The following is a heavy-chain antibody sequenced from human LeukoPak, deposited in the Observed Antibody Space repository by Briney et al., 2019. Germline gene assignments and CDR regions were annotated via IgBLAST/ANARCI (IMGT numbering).Heavy chain of an antibody. J-gene: IGHJ4*02. D-gene: IGHD1-26*01. CDR1: GFSFERHS. V-gene: IGHV3-7*03. Sequence: GGSLRLSCVASGFSFERHSMNWVRQVPGRGLEWVANIRQDGSKIYYVDSVKGRFTISRDNAKNSLYLQMNSLRAEDTAVYYCARDGQWEPLDYWGQGTLVTVSS. CDR2: IRQDGSKI. CDR3: ARDGQWEPLDY.